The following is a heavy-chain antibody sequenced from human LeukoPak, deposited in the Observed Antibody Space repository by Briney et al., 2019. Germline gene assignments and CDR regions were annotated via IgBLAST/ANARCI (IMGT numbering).Heavy chain of an antibody. J-gene: IGHJ4*02. CDR1: GYTFTGYG. CDR3: ARDLRGYSGYDYPHLDY. Sequence: ASVKVSCKASGYTFTGYGISWVRQAPGQGLEWMGWISAYKGNTNYAQKLQGRVTMTTDTSTSTAYMELRSLRSDDTAVYYCARDLRGYSGYDYPHLDYWGQGTLVTVSS. V-gene: IGHV1-18*01. D-gene: IGHD5-12*01. CDR2: ISAYKGNT.